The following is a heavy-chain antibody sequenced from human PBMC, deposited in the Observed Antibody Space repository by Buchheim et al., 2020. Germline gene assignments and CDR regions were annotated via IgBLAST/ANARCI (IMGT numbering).Heavy chain of an antibody. CDR2: TWYDGSNK. CDR3: ASAGIAVAGTV. D-gene: IGHD6-19*01. Sequence: QVQLVESGGGVVQPGRSLRLSCAASGFTFSSFGMHWVRQAPGKGLEWVAVTWYDGSNKYYEDSVKGRFTISRDNSKKTLYLQMNSLRAEDTAVYYCASAGIAVAGTVWGQGTL. J-gene: IGHJ4*02. V-gene: IGHV3-33*01. CDR1: GFTFSSFG.